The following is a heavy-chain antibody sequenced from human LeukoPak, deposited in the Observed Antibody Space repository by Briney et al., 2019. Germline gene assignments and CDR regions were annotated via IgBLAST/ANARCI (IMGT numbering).Heavy chain of an antibody. CDR2: INHSGST. Sequence: ETLSLTCAVYGGSFSGYYWSWIRQPPGKGLEWIGEINHSGSTNYNPSLKGRVTISVDTSKNQFSLKLSSVTAADTAVYYCARDLVRGVRPGGWFDPWGQGTLVTVSS. J-gene: IGHJ5*02. V-gene: IGHV4-34*01. CDR1: GGSFSGYY. D-gene: IGHD3-10*01. CDR3: ARDLVRGVRPGGWFDP.